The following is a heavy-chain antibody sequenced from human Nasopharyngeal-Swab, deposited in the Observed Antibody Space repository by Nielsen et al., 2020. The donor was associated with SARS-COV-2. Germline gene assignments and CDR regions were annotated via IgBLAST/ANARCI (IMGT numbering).Heavy chain of an antibody. CDR2: ISSSGSTI. J-gene: IGHJ4*02. CDR3: AREPGYDSSGYALGY. V-gene: IGHV3-11*04. Sequence: GESLKISCAASGFTFSDYYMSWIRQAPGKGLEWVSYISSSGSTIYYADSVKGRFTISRDNAKNSLYLQMNSLRAGDTAVYYCAREPGYDSSGYALGYWGQGTLVTVSS. D-gene: IGHD3-22*01. CDR1: GFTFSDYY.